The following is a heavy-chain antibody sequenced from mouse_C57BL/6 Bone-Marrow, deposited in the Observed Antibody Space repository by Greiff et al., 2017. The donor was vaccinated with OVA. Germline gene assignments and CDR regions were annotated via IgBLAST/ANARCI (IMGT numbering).Heavy chain of an antibody. CDR2: ISSGGDYI. CDR1: GFTFSSYA. Sequence: EVKVVESGEGLVKPGGSLKLSCAASGFTFSSYAMSWVRQTPEKRLEWVAYISSGGDYIYYADTVKGRFTISRDNARNTLYLQMSSLKSEDTAMYYCTRDPRYFDVWGTGTTVTVSS. J-gene: IGHJ1*03. CDR3: TRDPRYFDV. V-gene: IGHV5-9-1*02.